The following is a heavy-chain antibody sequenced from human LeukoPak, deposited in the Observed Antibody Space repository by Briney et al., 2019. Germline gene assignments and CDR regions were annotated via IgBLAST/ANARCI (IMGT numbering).Heavy chain of an antibody. Sequence: GRSLRLSCAASGFTFSSYSMNWVRQAPGRGLEWVSSISSSSSYIYYADSVKGRFTISRDNAKNSLYLQMNSLRAEDTAVYYCASINNYYDSSGYYDPTDYWGQGTLVTVSS. J-gene: IGHJ4*02. V-gene: IGHV3-21*01. CDR1: GFTFSSYS. CDR3: ASINNYYDSSGYYDPTDY. D-gene: IGHD3-22*01. CDR2: ISSSSSYI.